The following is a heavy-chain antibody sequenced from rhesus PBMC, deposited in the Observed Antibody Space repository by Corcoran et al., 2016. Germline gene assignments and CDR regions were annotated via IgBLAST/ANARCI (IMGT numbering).Heavy chain of an antibody. D-gene: IGHD5-24*01. V-gene: IGHV4-147*01. Sequence: QVQLQESGPGLVKPSETLPLTCAVPGASIRRNHWRWIRQPPGKGLEWIGYIYCGSGSTSYNPSLKSRVTISKDTSKNQFSLKLSSVTAADTAVYYCARGGWGRFDVWGAGVLVTVSS. CDR3: ARGGWGRFDV. CDR2: IYCGSGST. CDR1: GASIRRNH. J-gene: IGHJ5-1*01.